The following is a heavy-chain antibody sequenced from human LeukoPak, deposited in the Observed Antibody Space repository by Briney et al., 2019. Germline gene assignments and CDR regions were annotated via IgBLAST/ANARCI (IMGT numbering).Heavy chain of an antibody. CDR3: ARCRGGRYYGFWSFDL. D-gene: IGHD1-26*01. V-gene: IGHV4-4*07. Sequence: SETLSLTCTVSGGSITSYYWSWIRQPAGQGLEWIGRIYTSGSTKNNPSLESRVTMSVDASKNQFSLKLNSVTAADTAVYYCARCRGGRYYGFWSFDLWGQGTLVTVSS. CDR1: GGSITSYY. CDR2: IYTSGST. J-gene: IGHJ4*02.